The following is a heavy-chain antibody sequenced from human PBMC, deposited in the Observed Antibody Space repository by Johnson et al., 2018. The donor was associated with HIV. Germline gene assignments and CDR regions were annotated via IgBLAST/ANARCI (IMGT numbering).Heavy chain of an antibody. V-gene: IGHV3-20*04. D-gene: IGHD3-22*01. CDR3: ARATFYYDPSGYLTRPRAFDI. CDR2: INWNGAST. CDR1: GFTFDDYD. J-gene: IGHJ3*02. Sequence: VKLLESGGGVVLPGGSLRLSCVASGFTFDDYDMTWVRQAPGKGLEWVSGINWNGASTGYTDSVKGRFTISRDNAKNSLYVQMNGLRAEDSALYYCARATFYYDPSGYLTRPRAFDIWGQGTKVTVSS.